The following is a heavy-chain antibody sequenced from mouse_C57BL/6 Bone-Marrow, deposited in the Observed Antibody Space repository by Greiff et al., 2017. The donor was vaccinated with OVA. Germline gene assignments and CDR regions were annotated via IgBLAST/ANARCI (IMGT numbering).Heavy chain of an antibody. CDR3: ARDWDEDY. CDR2: IDPSDSYT. CDR1: GYTFTSYW. Sequence: VKQSCPASGYTFTSYWMQWVKQRPGQGLEWIGEIDPSDSYTNYNQKFKGKATLTVDTSSSTAYMQLSSLTSEDSAVYYCARDWDEDYWGQGTTLTVSS. D-gene: IGHD4-1*01. J-gene: IGHJ2*01. V-gene: IGHV1-50*01.